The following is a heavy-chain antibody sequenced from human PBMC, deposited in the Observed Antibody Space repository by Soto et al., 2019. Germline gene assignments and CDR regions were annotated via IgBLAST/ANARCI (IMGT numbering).Heavy chain of an antibody. CDR2: IYHSGST. CDR1: GGSNISSGYS. CDR3: ARAGDLGAVAVDY. D-gene: IGHD6-19*01. Sequence: QLQLQESGSGLVKPSQTLSLTCAVSGGSNISSGYSWSWVRQPPGKGLEWIGYIYHSGSTYYNPSLKSRVTISVDRSKNQFSLKLSSVTAADTAVYYCARAGDLGAVAVDYWGQGTLVTVSS. V-gene: IGHV4-30-2*01. J-gene: IGHJ4*02.